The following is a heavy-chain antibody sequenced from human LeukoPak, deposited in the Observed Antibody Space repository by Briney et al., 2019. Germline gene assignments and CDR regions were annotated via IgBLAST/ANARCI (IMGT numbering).Heavy chain of an antibody. D-gene: IGHD3-10*01. CDR2: IRYDGSNK. Sequence: GGSLRLSCAASGFTFDSFSINWVRQAPGKGLEWVAFIRYDGSNKYYADSVKGRFTISRDNSKNTLYLQMNSLRAEDTAVYYCAKDRQVQGAFDYWGQGTLVTVSS. V-gene: IGHV3-30*02. CDR3: AKDRQVQGAFDY. J-gene: IGHJ4*02. CDR1: GFTFDSFS.